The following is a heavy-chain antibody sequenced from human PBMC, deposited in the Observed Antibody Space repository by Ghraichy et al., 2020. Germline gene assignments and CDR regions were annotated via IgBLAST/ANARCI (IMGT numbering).Heavy chain of an antibody. V-gene: IGHV3-53*01. CDR2: IYSGGST. CDR3: AGQGYCSSTSCPRYYYYYMDV. CDR1: GFTVSSNY. J-gene: IGHJ6*03. Sequence: GGSLRLSCAASGFTVSSNYMSWVRQAPGKGLEWVSVIYSGGSTYYADSVKGRFTISRDNSKNTLYLQMNSLRAEDTAVYYCAGQGYCSSTSCPRYYYYYMDVWGKGTTVTVSS. D-gene: IGHD2-2*01.